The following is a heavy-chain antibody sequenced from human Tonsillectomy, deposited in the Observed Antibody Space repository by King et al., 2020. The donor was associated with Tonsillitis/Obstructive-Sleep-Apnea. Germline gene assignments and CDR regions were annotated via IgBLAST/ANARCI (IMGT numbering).Heavy chain of an antibody. CDR2: IYYSGST. D-gene: IGHD3-22*01. V-gene: IGHV4-59*01. CDR1: AGSISSYY. J-gene: IGHJ2*01. Sequence: VQLQESGPGLVKPSETLSLTCTVSAGSISSYYWSWFRQPPGKGLEWIGYIYYSGSTSYNPSLKSRVTISVDTSKNQFPLKLSSVTAADTAVYYCARVLLGYYDTSGYYWYFALWGRGTLVTVSS. CDR3: ARVLLGYYDTSGYYWYFAL.